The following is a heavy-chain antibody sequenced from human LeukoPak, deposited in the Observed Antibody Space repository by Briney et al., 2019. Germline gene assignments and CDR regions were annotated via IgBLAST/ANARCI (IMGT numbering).Heavy chain of an antibody. CDR3: ARGGGYSSSWYPYNWFDP. CDR2: IYYSGST. CDR1: GGSISSGGYY. D-gene: IGHD6-13*01. Sequence: SETLSLTCTVSGGSISSGGYYWSWIRQHPGKGLEWIGYIYYSGSTYYNPSLKSRVTISVDTSKNQFSLKLSSVTAADTAVYYSARGGGYSSSWYPYNWFDPWGQGTLVTVSS. V-gene: IGHV4-31*03. J-gene: IGHJ5*02.